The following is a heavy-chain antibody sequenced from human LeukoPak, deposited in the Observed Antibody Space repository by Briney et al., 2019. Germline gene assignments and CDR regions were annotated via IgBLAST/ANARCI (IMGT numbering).Heavy chain of an antibody. Sequence: SETLSLTCTVSGGSISSYYWSWIRQPPGKGLEWIGYISYSGSTNYNPSLKGRATMSVDTSKNQLSLKLNSVTAADTAVYYCARVGGSGWTYDYWGQGTLATVSS. J-gene: IGHJ4*02. CDR3: ARVGGSGWTYDY. D-gene: IGHD6-19*01. V-gene: IGHV4-59*01. CDR1: GGSISSYY. CDR2: ISYSGST.